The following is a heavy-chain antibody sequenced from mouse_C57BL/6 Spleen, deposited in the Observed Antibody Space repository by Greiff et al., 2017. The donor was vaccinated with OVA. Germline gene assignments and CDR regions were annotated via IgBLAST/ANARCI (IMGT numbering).Heavy chain of an antibody. Sequence: QVHVKQPGAELVKPGASVKLSCKASGYTFTSYWMHWVKQRPGQGLEWIGMIHPNSGSTNYNEKFKSKATLTVDKSSSTAYMQLSSLTSEDSAVYYCTYYGSSYRFAYWGQGTLVTVAA. CDR2: IHPNSGST. D-gene: IGHD1-1*01. CDR1: GYTFTSYW. CDR3: TYYGSSYRFAY. V-gene: IGHV1-64*01. J-gene: IGHJ3*01.